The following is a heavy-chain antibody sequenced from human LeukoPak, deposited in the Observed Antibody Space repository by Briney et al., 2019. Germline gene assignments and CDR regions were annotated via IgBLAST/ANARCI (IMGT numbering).Heavy chain of an antibody. Sequence: PGGSLRLSCAVSGFTFSNYAMSWVRQAPGKGLEWVSFIYSAGSIYYSDSVKGRFTISIDNSKNTLYLQMNSLRAEDTAVYYCARRAGAYTHPYDYWGQGTLVTVSS. CDR3: ARRAGAYTHPYDY. CDR1: GFTFSNYA. J-gene: IGHJ4*02. D-gene: IGHD3-16*01. CDR2: IYSAGSI. V-gene: IGHV3-53*01.